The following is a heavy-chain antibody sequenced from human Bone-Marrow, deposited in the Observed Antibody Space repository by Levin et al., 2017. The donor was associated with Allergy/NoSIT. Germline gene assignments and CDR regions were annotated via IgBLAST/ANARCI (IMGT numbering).Heavy chain of an antibody. V-gene: IGHV1-2*02. Sequence: KISCKASGYTFTGYYMHWVRQAPGQGLEWMGWINPNSGGTNYAQKFQGRVTMTRDTSISTAYMELSRLRSDDTAVYYCARDYAATVNYYGSGSYYNYYMDVWGKGTTVTVSS. J-gene: IGHJ6*03. CDR2: INPNSGGT. CDR1: GYTFTGYY. CDR3: ARDYAATVNYYGSGSYYNYYMDV. D-gene: IGHD3-10*01.